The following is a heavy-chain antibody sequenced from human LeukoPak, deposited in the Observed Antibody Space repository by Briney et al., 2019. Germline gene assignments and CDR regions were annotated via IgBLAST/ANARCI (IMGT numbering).Heavy chain of an antibody. CDR2: INRSGST. V-gene: IGHV4-4*02. CDR1: GGSISSSNW. D-gene: IGHD1-26*01. CDR3: ARTRNLYSGSYLSAPSGGGYYYYYMDV. Sequence: PSETLSLTCAVSGGSISSSNWWSWVRQPPGKGLEWIGEINRSGSTNYNPSLKSRVTISVDTSKNQFSLKLSSVTAADTAVYYCARTRNLYSGSYLSAPSGGGYYYYYMDVWGKGTTVTISS. J-gene: IGHJ6*03.